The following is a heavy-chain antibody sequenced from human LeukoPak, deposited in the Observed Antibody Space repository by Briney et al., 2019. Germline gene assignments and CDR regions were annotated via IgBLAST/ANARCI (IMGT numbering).Heavy chain of an antibody. CDR3: ARILRAHFDY. Sequence: GASVKVSCKASGYTFTSYGISGVRQATGQGLEWMGWISAYNGNTNYAQKLQGRVTMTTDTSTSTAYMELRSLRSDDTAVSYCARILRAHFDYWGQGTLVTVSS. J-gene: IGHJ4*02. CDR1: GYTFTSYG. CDR2: ISAYNGNT. D-gene: IGHD5/OR15-5a*01. V-gene: IGHV1-18*01.